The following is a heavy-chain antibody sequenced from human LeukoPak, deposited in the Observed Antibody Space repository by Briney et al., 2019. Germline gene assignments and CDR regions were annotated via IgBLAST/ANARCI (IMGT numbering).Heavy chain of an antibody. CDR2: VSSSSDSI. CDR1: GFKFDDYS. D-gene: IGHD3-16*01. CDR3: GLTHLIGGGVNGLDH. J-gene: IGHJ4*02. Sequence: GGSLRLSCAASGFKFDDYSMHWVRQSPGKGLEWVSGVSSSSDSIDYVGSVKGRFTISRDNAKNSLYLQMNNLRAEDTAFYGKGLTHLIGGGVNGLDHWGQGTLVTVSS. V-gene: IGHV3-9*01.